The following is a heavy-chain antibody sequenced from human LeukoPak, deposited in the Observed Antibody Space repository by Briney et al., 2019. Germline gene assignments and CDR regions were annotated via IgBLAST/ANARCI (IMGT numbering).Heavy chain of an antibody. V-gene: IGHV3-23*01. CDR1: GFTFSSYA. D-gene: IGHD2-2*01. Sequence: GGSLRLSCAASGFTFSSYAMSWVRQAPGKGLEWVSAISGSGGSTYYGDSVKGRFTISRDNSKNTLYLQMNSLRAEDTAVYYCAKAYCSSTSCYADYWGQGTLVTVSS. CDR2: ISGSGGST. J-gene: IGHJ4*02. CDR3: AKAYCSSTSCYADY.